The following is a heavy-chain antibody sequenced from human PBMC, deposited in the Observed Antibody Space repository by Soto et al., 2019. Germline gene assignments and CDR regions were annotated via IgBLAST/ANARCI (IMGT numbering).Heavy chain of an antibody. J-gene: IGHJ6*03. Sequence: ASVKVSCKASGYTFTSYGISWVRQAPGQGLEWMGWISAYNGNTNYAQKLQGRVTMTTDTSTSTAYMELRSLRSDDTAVYYCARVEAATHYYYYYMDVWGKGTTVTVSS. V-gene: IGHV1-18*01. CDR2: ISAYNGNT. CDR3: ARVEAATHYYYYYMDV. CDR1: GYTFTSYG. D-gene: IGHD2-15*01.